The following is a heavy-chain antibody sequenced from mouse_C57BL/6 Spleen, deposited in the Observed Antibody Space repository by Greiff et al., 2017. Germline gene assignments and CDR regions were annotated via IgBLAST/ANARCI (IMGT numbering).Heavy chain of an antibody. Sequence: QVQLQQSGAELVKPGASVKMSCKASGYTFTSYWITWVKQRPGQGLEWIGDIYPGSGSTNYNEKFKSKATLTVDTSSSTAYMQLSSLTSEDSAVYYCASAHYYGSSYWYFDVWGTGTTVTVSS. CDR2: IYPGSGST. D-gene: IGHD1-1*01. CDR3: ASAHYYGSSYWYFDV. CDR1: GYTFTSYW. V-gene: IGHV1-55*01. J-gene: IGHJ1*03.